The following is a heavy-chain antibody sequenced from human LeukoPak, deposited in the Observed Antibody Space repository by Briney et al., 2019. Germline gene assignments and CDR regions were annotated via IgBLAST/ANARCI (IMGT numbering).Heavy chain of an antibody. V-gene: IGHV3-30*18. J-gene: IGHJ4*02. D-gene: IGHD6-19*01. CDR3: AKVAVAGPDEGYFDY. CDR2: ISYDGSNK. Sequence: PGGSLRLSCAASGFTFSSYGMSWVRQAPGKGLEWVAVISYDGSNKYYADSVKGRFTISRDNSKNTLYLQMNSLRAEDTAVYYCAKVAVAGPDEGYFDYWGQGTLVTVSS. CDR1: GFTFSSYG.